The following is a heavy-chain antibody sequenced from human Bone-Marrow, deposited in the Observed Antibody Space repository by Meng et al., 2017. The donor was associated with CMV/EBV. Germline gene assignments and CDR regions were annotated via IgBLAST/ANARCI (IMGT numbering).Heavy chain of an antibody. J-gene: IGHJ6*02. CDR3: AIGGRVSSQSGMDV. Sequence: ASGFTFSSYAMSWVRQAPGKGLEWVSAISGSGGSTYYADSVKGRFTISRDNSRNTLYLQMNSLRAEDTAVYYCAIGGRVSSQSGMDVWGRGTTVTVSS. V-gene: IGHV3-23*01. CDR2: ISGSGGST. D-gene: IGHD6-13*01. CDR1: GFTFSSYA.